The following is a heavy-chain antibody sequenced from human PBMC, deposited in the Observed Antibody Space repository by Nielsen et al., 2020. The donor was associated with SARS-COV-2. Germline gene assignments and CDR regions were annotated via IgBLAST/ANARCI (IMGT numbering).Heavy chain of an antibody. CDR1: GFTFSDHY. D-gene: IGHD4-17*01. Sequence: GESLKIPCAASGFTFSDHYMDWVRQAPGKGLEWVGRSRNKANSYTTQYAASVKGRFTISRDDSKNSLYLQMNSLKTEDTALYYCVRDTYGAYGMDVWGQGTTVTVSS. J-gene: IGHJ6*02. CDR2: SRNKANSYTT. V-gene: IGHV3-72*01. CDR3: VRDTYGAYGMDV.